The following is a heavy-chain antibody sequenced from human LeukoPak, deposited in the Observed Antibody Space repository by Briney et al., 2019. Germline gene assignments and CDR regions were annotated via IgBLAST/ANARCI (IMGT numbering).Heavy chain of an antibody. D-gene: IGHD3-9*01. J-gene: IGHJ6*02. V-gene: IGHV3-66*04. CDR3: ARPRNDILSGFHYYYGMDV. CDR1: GFTVSTNY. CDR2: IYAGGTT. Sequence: GGSLRLSCAASGFTVSTNYMSWVRQAPGRGLEWVSVIYAGGTTYHADSVRGRFTISRDNAKNTLYLQMNSLRAEDTAVYYCARPRNDILSGFHYYYGMDVWGQGTTVTVSS.